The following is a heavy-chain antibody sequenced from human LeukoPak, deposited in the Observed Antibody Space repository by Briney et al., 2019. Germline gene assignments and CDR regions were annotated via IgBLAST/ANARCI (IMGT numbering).Heavy chain of an antibody. D-gene: IGHD3-3*01. CDR2: ISSNGGST. V-gene: IGHV3-64*02. CDR3: ARGLRAYYYYGMDV. CDR1: GFTFSNYA. Sequence: GGSVRLSCAASGFTFSNYAMHWVRQAPGEGLEYVSAISSNGGSTYYADSVKGRFTISRDNSKNTLFLQMGSLRVEDMAVYYCARGLRAYYYYGMDVWGQGTTVTVSS. J-gene: IGHJ6*02.